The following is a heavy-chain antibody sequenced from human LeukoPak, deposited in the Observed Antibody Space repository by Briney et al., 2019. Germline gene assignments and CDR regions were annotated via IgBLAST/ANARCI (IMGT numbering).Heavy chain of an antibody. CDR2: ISSSSSTI. Sequence: GGSLRLSCAASGFTFSSYSMNWVRPAPGEGLEWVSYISSSSSTIYYADSVKGRFTISRDNAKNSLYLQINSLRAEDTAVYYCARDAFYSSGWYARNYFDYWGQGTLVTVSS. CDR1: GFTFSSYS. J-gene: IGHJ4*02. CDR3: ARDAFYSSGWYARNYFDY. V-gene: IGHV3-48*01. D-gene: IGHD6-19*01.